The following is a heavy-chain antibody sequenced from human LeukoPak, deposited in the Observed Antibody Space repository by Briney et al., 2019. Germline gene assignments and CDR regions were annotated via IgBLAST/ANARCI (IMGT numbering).Heavy chain of an antibody. CDR2: VNPNSGGT. CDR3: ARSPDILTGENFDY. V-gene: IGHV1-2*02. J-gene: IGHJ4*02. D-gene: IGHD3-9*01. CDR1: GYTFTDYY. Sequence: ASVKVSCKASGYTFTDYYMHWVRQAPGQGLEWMGWVNPNSGGTNYAQKFYARVTMTRDTSISTAYMELSRLRSDDTAVFYCARSPDILTGENFDYWGQGTLVTVSS.